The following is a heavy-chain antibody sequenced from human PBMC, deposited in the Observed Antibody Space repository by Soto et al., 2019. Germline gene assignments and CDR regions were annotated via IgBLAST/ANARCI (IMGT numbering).Heavy chain of an antibody. J-gene: IGHJ6*02. D-gene: IGHD6-13*01. V-gene: IGHV5-51*01. Sequence: SWESLKISCKGSGYCFTSYWIGWVRHMPGKGLEWMWIIYPCDSDTRYSPSFQGQVTISADKSISTAYLQWSSLKASDTAMYYCARNGESSFYSMDVWGQGTTVTVSS. CDR1: GYCFTSYW. CDR2: IYPCDSDT. CDR3: ARNGESSFYSMDV.